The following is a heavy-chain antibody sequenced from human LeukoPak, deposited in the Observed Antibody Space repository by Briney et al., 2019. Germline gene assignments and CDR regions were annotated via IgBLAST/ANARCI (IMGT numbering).Heavy chain of an antibody. CDR2: INHSGST. CDR3: ARAGPQGYNDNDAFDI. D-gene: IGHD3-9*01. CDR1: GGSFSGYY. J-gene: IGHJ3*02. Sequence: PSETLSLTCAVYGGSFSGYYWSWIRQPPGKGLEWIGEINHSGSTNYNPSLKSRVTISVDTSKNQFSLKLSSVTAADTAVYYCARAGPQGYNDNDAFDIWGQGTMVTVSS. V-gene: IGHV4-34*01.